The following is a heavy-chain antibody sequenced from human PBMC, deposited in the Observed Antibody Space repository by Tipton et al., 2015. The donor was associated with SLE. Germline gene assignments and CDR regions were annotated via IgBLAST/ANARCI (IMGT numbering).Heavy chain of an antibody. J-gene: IGHJ6*03. CDR1: GYTFSSYW. CDR2: FYPSESAS. D-gene: IGHD1-1*01. CDR3: ARHRPLQGTYYYYMDV. Sequence: QSGPEVKKSGESLKISCKASGYTFSSYWIAWVRQTPVKGLEWMGIFYPSESASRYSPSFQGQVTISADKSISTAYLQWSSLKASDTAMYYCARHRPLQGTYYYYMDVWGKGTTVTVSS. V-gene: IGHV5-51*01.